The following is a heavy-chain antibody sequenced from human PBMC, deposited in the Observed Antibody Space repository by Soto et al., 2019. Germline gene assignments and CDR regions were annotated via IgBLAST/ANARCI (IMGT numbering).Heavy chain of an antibody. CDR3: ARVRAYCGGDCYDYYYYYGMDV. D-gene: IGHD2-21*02. Sequence: QVQLVESGGGVVQPGRSLRLSCAASGFTFSSYGMHWVRQAPGKGLEWVAVIWYDGSNKYYADSVKGRFTISRDNSKNTLYLQMNSLRAEDTAVYYCARVRAYCGGDCYDYYYYYGMDVW. CDR2: IWYDGSNK. J-gene: IGHJ6*01. CDR1: GFTFSSYG. V-gene: IGHV3-33*01.